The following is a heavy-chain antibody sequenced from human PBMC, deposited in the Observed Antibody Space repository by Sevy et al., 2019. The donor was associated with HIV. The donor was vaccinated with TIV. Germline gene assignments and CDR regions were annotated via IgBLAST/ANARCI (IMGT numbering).Heavy chain of an antibody. Sequence: GGSLTLSCAASGFTFSSYAMSWVRQAPGKGLEWVSAISGSGGSTYYADSVKGRFTISRDNSKNTLYLQMNSLRAEDTAVYYCAKDGYCSSTSCSIDYWGQGTLVTVSS. CDR3: AKDGYCSSTSCSIDY. D-gene: IGHD2-2*03. V-gene: IGHV3-23*01. CDR2: ISGSGGST. CDR1: GFTFSSYA. J-gene: IGHJ4*02.